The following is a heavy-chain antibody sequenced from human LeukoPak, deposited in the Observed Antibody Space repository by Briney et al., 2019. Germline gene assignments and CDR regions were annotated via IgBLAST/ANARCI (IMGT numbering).Heavy chain of an antibody. J-gene: IGHJ3*02. V-gene: IGHV3-74*01. Sequence: GGSLRLSCVASGFTFSSYWMHWVRQAPGKGLVWVSRINSDGSTTTYADSVKGRFTISRDNAKNTLFLQMNSLRAEDTAVYYCARELGYSYSPAFDIWGQGTMVTVSS. CDR1: GFTFSSYW. CDR3: ARELGYSYSPAFDI. CDR2: INSDGSTT. D-gene: IGHD5-18*01.